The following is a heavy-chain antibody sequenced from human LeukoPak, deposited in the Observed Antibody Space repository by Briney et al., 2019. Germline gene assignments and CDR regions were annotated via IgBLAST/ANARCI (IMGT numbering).Heavy chain of an antibody. D-gene: IGHD2-21*02. CDR2: ISAYNGNT. V-gene: IGHV1-18*04. CDR1: GYTFTSYG. CDR3: ARVPLAYCGGGCYFYDY. Sequence: ASAKVSCKASGYTFTSYGISWVRHPLGQGLEWMGWISAYNGNTNYAQTLQGRHTTTTDTSTSTAYIELRSLRYDATAVYYCARVPLAYCGGGCYFYDYWGQGTLVTVS. J-gene: IGHJ4*02.